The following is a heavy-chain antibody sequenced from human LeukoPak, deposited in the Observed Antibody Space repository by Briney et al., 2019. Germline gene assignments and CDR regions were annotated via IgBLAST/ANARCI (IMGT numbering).Heavy chain of an antibody. CDR3: ARALTYYDFWSGYPNFDY. CDR1: GYSISSGYF. D-gene: IGHD3-3*01. Sequence: SETLSLTCTVSGYSISSGYFWGWIRQPPGKGLEWIGSVYNSGSTYYNPSLKIRVTISADTSKNQFSLKLSSVTAADTAVYYCARALTYYDFWSGYPNFDYWGQGTLVTVSS. V-gene: IGHV4-38-2*02. CDR2: VYNSGST. J-gene: IGHJ4*02.